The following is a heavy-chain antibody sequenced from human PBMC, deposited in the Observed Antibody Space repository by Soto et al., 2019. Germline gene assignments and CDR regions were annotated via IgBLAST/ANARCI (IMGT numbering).Heavy chain of an antibody. D-gene: IGHD2-2*02. CDR1: GYTFNTYG. V-gene: IGHV1-3*01. Sequence: ASVKVSCKTSGYTFNTYGINWVRQAPGQGLELMGWINAGNGNTKYSQKFQGRVTITRDTSASTAYMELSSLRSEDTAVYYCARAGDIVVVPAAIYWFDPWGQGTLVTVSS. J-gene: IGHJ5*02. CDR2: INAGNGNT. CDR3: ARAGDIVVVPAAIYWFDP.